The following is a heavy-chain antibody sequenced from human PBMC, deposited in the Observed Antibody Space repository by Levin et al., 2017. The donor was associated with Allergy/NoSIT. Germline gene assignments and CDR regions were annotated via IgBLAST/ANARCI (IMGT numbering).Heavy chain of an antibody. CDR2: ISGSGGTT. J-gene: IGHJ4*02. Sequence: GGSLRLSCAASGFTFSSSAMSWVRQAPGKWLEWVSTISGSGGTTYYPDSVKGRFTISRDNSKNTLYLQRNSLRAEDTAVYYCASCSGGSCYRGPNLDYWGQGTLVTVSS. CDR3: ASCSGGSCYRGPNLDY. D-gene: IGHD2-15*01. V-gene: IGHV3-23*01. CDR1: GFTFSSSA.